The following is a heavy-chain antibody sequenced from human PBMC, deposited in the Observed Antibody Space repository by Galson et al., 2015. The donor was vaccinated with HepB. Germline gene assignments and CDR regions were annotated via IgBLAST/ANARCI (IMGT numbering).Heavy chain of an antibody. CDR3: AREIVVEPAANHQYYNGMDV. V-gene: IGHV1-46*03. Sequence: SVKVSCKASGYTFTSYHIHWVRQAPGQGPEWLGVLNPSGGRTTYAQKFQGRVTMTRDTSTSTVYMELSSLRHEDTAVYYCAREIVVEPAANHQYYNGMDVWGQGTTVTVSS. CDR1: GYTFTSYH. J-gene: IGHJ6*02. CDR2: LNPSGGRT. D-gene: IGHD2-2*01.